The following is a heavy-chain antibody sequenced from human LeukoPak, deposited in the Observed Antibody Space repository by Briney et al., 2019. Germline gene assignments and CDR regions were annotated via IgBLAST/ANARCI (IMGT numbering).Heavy chain of an antibody. CDR1: GFTFSSYA. D-gene: IGHD3-22*01. V-gene: IGHV3-23*01. CDR2: ISAGGGST. CDR3: VKDHGTLIVVVSYYFDY. Sequence: GGSLRLSCAASGFTFSSYAMSWVRQAPGRGLEWVSVISAGGGSTYYADSVKGRFTISRDNSKNTLYLQMNSLRAEDTAVYYCVKDHGTLIVVVSYYFDYWGQGTLVTVSS. J-gene: IGHJ4*02.